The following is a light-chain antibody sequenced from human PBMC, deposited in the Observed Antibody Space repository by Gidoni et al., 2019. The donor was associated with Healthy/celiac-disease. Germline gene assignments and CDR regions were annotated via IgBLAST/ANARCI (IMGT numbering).Light chain of an antibody. J-gene: IGKJ4*01. V-gene: IGKV3-11*01. CDR3: QQRSNWPLT. CDR2: DAS. Sequence: DIVLTQSPATLSLSPGERATLSCRASQSVSSYLAWYQKKPGQAPRLLIHDASNRATGIPARFSGSGSGTDFTLTISSLEPEDFAVYYCQQRSNWPLTFGGGTKVEIK. CDR1: QSVSSY.